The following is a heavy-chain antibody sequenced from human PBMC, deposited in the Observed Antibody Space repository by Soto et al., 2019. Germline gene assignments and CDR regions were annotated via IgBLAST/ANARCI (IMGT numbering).Heavy chain of an antibody. CDR3: AKWDYDFWSAYFRGYYFDY. Sequence: PGGSLRLSCAASGFTFTSYAMSWVRQAPGKGLEWVSAISGSGGTTYYADSVKGRFTISRDNSKNTLYLQMNSLRAEDTAVYYCAKWDYDFWSAYFRGYYFDYWGQGTLVTVSS. V-gene: IGHV3-23*01. J-gene: IGHJ4*02. CDR1: GFTFTSYA. CDR2: ISGSGGTT. D-gene: IGHD3-3*01.